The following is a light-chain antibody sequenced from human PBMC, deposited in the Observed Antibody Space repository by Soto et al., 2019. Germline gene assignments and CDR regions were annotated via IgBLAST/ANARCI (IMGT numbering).Light chain of an antibody. CDR1: QSIGNW. CDR3: QQYNSYSS. V-gene: IGKV1-5*03. CDR2: KAS. Sequence: DLQMTQSPSTLSASVGDRVTITCRASQSIGNWLAWYQQKPGKAPKLLIYKASNLASGVPSRFSGSGSGTEFTLTISSLQPDDFATFYCQQYNSYSSFGQGTKLEI. J-gene: IGKJ2*03.